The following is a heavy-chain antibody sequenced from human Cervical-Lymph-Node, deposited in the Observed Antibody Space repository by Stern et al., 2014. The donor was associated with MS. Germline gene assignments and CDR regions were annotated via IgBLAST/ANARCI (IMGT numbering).Heavy chain of an antibody. D-gene: IGHD5-12*01. Sequence: EVQLVESGGGLVQPGRSLRLSCAGSGFTFEDSALHWVRQAPGKGLEWVSGLSWNSGTTGYGGSVKGRFTISRDNAKNSVFLQMNSLRAEDTALYYCAKDFSGYRETGYYYGMDVWGQGTTVTVSS. CDR3: AKDFSGYRETGYYYGMDV. CDR2: LSWNSGTT. V-gene: IGHV3-9*01. CDR1: GFTFEDSA. J-gene: IGHJ6*02.